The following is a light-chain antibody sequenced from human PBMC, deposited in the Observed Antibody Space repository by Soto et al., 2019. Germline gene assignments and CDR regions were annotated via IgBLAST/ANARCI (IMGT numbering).Light chain of an antibody. CDR3: SSFSSSSTYVI. V-gene: IGLV2-14*01. J-gene: IGLJ2*01. Sequence: QSALTQPASVSGSPGQSITISCTGTSSDVGSYNYVSWYQEHPGKAPKLIVYQVSNRPSGVSNRFSGSKSGNTASLTISGLQAEDEADYYGSSFSSSSTYVIFGGGTKLTVL. CDR2: QVS. CDR1: SSDVGSYNY.